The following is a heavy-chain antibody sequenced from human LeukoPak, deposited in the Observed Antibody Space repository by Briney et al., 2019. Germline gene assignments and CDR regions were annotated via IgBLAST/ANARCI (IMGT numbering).Heavy chain of an antibody. CDR1: VFTFSNYA. Sequence: GGSLRLSCAASVFTFSNYAMSWVRQAPGKGLEWVSSINGNGGSTYYADSVKGRFTIPRDNSKNTLYLQMNSLRAEDTAIYYCAKIGGSVVYWGQGTLVTVSS. J-gene: IGHJ4*02. D-gene: IGHD2-15*01. CDR2: INGNGGST. V-gene: IGHV3-23*01. CDR3: AKIGGSVVY.